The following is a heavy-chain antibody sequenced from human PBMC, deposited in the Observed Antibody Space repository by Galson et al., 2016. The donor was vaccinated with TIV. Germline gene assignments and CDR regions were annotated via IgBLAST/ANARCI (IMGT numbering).Heavy chain of an antibody. CDR2: IDSDGST. V-gene: IGHV3-66*02. D-gene: IGHD2-21*01. CDR1: GLCVSDNY. J-gene: IGHJ6*02. Sequence: SLRLSCAASGLCVSDNYMTWVRQAPGKGLEWVALIDSDGSTIHADSVKGRFTVSRDNSKNMVYLQMNSLRPEDTAVYFCARERRHCGNECFLRYYYGMDAWGQGT. CDR3: ARERRHCGNECFLRYYYGMDA.